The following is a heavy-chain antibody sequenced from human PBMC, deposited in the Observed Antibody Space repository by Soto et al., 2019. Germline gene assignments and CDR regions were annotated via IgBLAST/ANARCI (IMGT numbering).Heavy chain of an antibody. CDR1: GFTFSRYP. CDR3: AKDSRNVAVSAARVYGMDV. D-gene: IGHD2-2*01. CDR2: ISGSGGST. J-gene: IGHJ6*02. Sequence: GGSLRLSCAASGFTFSRYPMNWVRQAPGKGLEWVSVISGSGGSTYYADSVKGRFTISRDNSKNMVYLEMSSVRAEDTAVYYCAKDSRNVAVSAARVYGMDVWGQGTTVTVSS. V-gene: IGHV3-23*01.